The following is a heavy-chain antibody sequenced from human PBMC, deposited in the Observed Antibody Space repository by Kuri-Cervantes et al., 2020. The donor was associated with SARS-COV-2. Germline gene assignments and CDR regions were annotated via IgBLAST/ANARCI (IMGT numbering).Heavy chain of an antibody. V-gene: IGHV4-4*07. CDR3: ARLGVGYYGSGSYYNQ. Sequence: GSLRLSCTVSGGSISSYYWSWIRQPAGKGLEWIGRIYTSGSTNYNPSLKSRVTISVDTSKNQFSLKLSSVTAADTAVYYCARLGVGYYGSGSYYNQWGQGTLVTVSS. D-gene: IGHD3-10*01. CDR1: GGSISSYY. CDR2: IYTSGST. J-gene: IGHJ4*02.